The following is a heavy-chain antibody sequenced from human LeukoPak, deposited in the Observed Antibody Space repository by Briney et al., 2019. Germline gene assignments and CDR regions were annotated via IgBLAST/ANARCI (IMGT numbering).Heavy chain of an antibody. D-gene: IGHD1-26*01. Sequence: QSGGSLRLSCAASGFTFSSYAMSWVRQAPGKGLEWVSAIYSGGSTYYADSVKGRFTISRDNSKNTLYLQMNSLRAEDTAVYYCARDQSGYDGMDVWGKGTTVTVSS. CDR3: ARDQSGYDGMDV. V-gene: IGHV3-53*01. CDR2: IYSGGST. J-gene: IGHJ6*04. CDR1: GFTFSSYA.